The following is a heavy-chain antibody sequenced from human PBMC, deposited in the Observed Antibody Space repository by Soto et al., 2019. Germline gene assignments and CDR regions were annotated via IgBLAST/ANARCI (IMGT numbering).Heavy chain of an antibody. D-gene: IGHD6-6*01. CDR2: IYTSGST. V-gene: IGHV4-4*07. Sequence: QVQLQESGPGLVKPSETLSLTCTVSGGSISSYYWSWIRQPAGKGLEWIGRIYTSGSTNYNPSLKSRVTMSVDTSKNQFSLQLSSVTAADTAVYYCARDESVYSSSDYYYGMDVWGQGTTVTVSS. CDR1: GGSISSYY. CDR3: ARDESVYSSSDYYYGMDV. J-gene: IGHJ6*02.